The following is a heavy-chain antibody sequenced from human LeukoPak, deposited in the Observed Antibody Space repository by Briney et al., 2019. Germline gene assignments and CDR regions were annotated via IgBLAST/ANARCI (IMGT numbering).Heavy chain of an antibody. J-gene: IGHJ4*02. Sequence: PGGSLRLSCAASGFTFSDYSMNWVRQAPGKGLEWVAVISYDGSNKYYADSVKGRFTISRDNSKNTLYLQMNSLRAEDTAVYYCASAGTGTYCGGDCYSELDYWGQGTLVTVSS. CDR3: ASAGTGTYCGGDCYSELDY. CDR2: ISYDGSNK. CDR1: GFTFSDYS. V-gene: IGHV3-30*03. D-gene: IGHD2-21*02.